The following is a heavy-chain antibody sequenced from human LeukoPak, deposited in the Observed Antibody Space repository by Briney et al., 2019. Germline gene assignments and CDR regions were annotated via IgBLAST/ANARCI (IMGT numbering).Heavy chain of an antibody. V-gene: IGHV3-20*04. CDR1: GFTFDDYG. CDR2: INWNGGST. Sequence: GGSLRLSCAASGFTFDDYGMSWVRQAPGKGLEWVSGINWNGGSTGYADSVKGRFTISRDNAKNSLYLQMNSLRAEDTAVYYCAGGQAGTPNWFDPWGQGTLVAVSS. CDR3: AGGQAGTPNWFDP. J-gene: IGHJ5*02. D-gene: IGHD2-15*01.